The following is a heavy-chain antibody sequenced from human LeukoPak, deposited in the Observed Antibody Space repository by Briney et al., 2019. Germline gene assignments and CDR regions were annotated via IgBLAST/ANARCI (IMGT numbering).Heavy chain of an antibody. D-gene: IGHD6-13*01. J-gene: IGHJ4*02. V-gene: IGHV5-51*01. Sequence: GESLKISCKASGYSFTSYWIGWVRQKPGKGLEWMEIIYPGDSDTRYSPSFQGQVTISADKSISTTYLQWSSLKASDTAMYYCARPSYSSSWLPFDYWGQGTLVTVSS. CDR3: ARPSYSSSWLPFDY. CDR1: GYSFTSYW. CDR2: IYPGDSDT.